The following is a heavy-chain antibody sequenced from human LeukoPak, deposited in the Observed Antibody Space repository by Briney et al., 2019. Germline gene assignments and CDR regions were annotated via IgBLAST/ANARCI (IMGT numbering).Heavy chain of an antibody. CDR2: IYTSGST. D-gene: IGHD1/OR15-1a*01. V-gene: IGHV4-61*02. CDR1: GGSISSGSYY. Sequence: SQTLSLTCTVSGGSISSGSYYWSWIRQPAGKGLEWIGRIYTSGSTNYSPSLKSRVTISVDTSKNQFSLKLSSVTAADTAVYYCARVGTATRYWYFDLWGRGTLVTVSS. CDR3: ARVGTATRYWYFDL. J-gene: IGHJ2*01.